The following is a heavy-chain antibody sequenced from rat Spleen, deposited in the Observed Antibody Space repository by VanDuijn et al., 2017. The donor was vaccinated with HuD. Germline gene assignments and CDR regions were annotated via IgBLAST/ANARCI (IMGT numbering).Heavy chain of an antibody. J-gene: IGHJ2*01. CDR3: ARDPWMAIGYFDY. V-gene: IGHV2S12*01. CDR2: VSSGGNT. D-gene: IGHD1-12*02. CDR1: GFSLTSNG. Sequence: QVQLKESGPGLVQPSQTLSLTCTVSGFSLTSNGVSWVRQPPGKGLEWLAAVSSGGNTYYNSGIKSRLTISRDTSKSQVFLKMNSLQTEDIATYYCARDPWMAIGYFDYWGQGVMVTVSS.